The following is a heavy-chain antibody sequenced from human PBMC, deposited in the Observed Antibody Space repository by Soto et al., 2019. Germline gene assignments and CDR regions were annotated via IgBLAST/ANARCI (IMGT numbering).Heavy chain of an antibody. Sequence: SETLSLTCTVSGGSISSSSYYWGWIRQPPGKGLEWIGSIYYSGSTYYNPSLKSRVTISVDTSKNQFSLKLSSVTAADTAVYYCARHVKDDFWSRYYWHYYYGMDVCGEGTTVTV. CDR1: GGSISSSSYY. V-gene: IGHV4-39*01. J-gene: IGHJ6*02. CDR3: ARHVKDDFWSRYYWHYYYGMDV. D-gene: IGHD3-3*01. CDR2: IYYSGST.